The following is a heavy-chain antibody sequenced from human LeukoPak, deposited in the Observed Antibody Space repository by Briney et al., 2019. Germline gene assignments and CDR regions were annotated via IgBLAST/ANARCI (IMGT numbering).Heavy chain of an antibody. J-gene: IGHJ6*02. CDR1: GFTFTDYY. Sequence: GGSLRLSCAASGFTFTDYYMSWIRQAPGKGLEWVSYISSSGSTIYYADSVKGRFTISRENAKNSLYLQMNSLRAEDTAVYYCARDLDWELPKPSYYFYYGMDVWGQGTTVTVSS. V-gene: IGHV3-11*01. CDR2: ISSSGSTI. D-gene: IGHD1-26*01. CDR3: ARDLDWELPKPSYYFYYGMDV.